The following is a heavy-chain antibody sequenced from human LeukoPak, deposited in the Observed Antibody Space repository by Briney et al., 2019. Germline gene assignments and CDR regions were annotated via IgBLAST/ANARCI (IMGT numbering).Heavy chain of an antibody. V-gene: IGHV4-59*08. Sequence: SETLSLTCTVSGGSISSYYWSWIRQPPGKGLEWIGYIYYSGSTNYNPSLKSRVTISVDTSKNQFSLKLSSVTAADTAVYYCARLVPATIFWFDPWGQGTLVTVSS. CDR2: IYYSGST. J-gene: IGHJ5*02. CDR3: ARLVPATIFWFDP. CDR1: GGSISSYY. D-gene: IGHD1-26*01.